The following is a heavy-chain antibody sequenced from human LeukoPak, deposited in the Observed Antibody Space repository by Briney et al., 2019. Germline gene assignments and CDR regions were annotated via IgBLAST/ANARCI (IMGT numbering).Heavy chain of an antibody. Sequence: TGGSLRLSCAASGFTFSSYAMSWVRQAPGKGLEWVSAISGSGGSTYYADSVKGRFTISRDNSKNTLYLQMNSLRAEDTAVYYCAKGLGYCSSTGCSFYFDYWGQGTLVTVSS. CDR2: ISGSGGST. CDR3: AKGLGYCSSTGCSFYFDY. CDR1: GFTFSSYA. V-gene: IGHV3-23*01. J-gene: IGHJ4*02. D-gene: IGHD2-2*01.